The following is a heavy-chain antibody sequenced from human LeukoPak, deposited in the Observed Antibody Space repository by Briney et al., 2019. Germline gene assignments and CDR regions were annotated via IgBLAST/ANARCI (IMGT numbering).Heavy chain of an antibody. CDR3: ARFGYNDFDY. CDR2: ISSSGSTI. Sequence: GGSLRLSCAASGFTFSSYAMNWVRQAPGKGLEWVSYISSSGSTIYYADSVKGRFTISRDNAKNSLYLQMNSLRPEDTAVYYCARFGYNDFDYWGQGTLVTVS. CDR1: GFTFSSYA. J-gene: IGHJ4*02. D-gene: IGHD5-24*01. V-gene: IGHV3-48*03.